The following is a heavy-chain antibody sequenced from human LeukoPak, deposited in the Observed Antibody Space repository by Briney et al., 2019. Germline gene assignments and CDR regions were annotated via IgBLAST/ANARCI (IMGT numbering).Heavy chain of an antibody. D-gene: IGHD5-12*01. J-gene: IGHJ4*02. CDR1: GGSFTIYA. CDR3: ARSGGYSGYDPAFDY. V-gene: IGHV1-69*01. CDR2: IIPIFGTA. Sequence: SVTLSFTASGGSFTIYAIGWVRQAPGQGLEWMGGIIPIFGTANYAQTFQGRVTFTADEATSTAYMELSSLRSEDTAGDDCARSGGYSGYDPAFDYGGQGTLVTVTA.